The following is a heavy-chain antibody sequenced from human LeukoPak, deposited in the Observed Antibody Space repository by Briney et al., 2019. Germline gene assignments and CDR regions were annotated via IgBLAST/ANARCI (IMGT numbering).Heavy chain of an antibody. J-gene: IGHJ3*01. CDR2: ISYDGSGK. V-gene: IGHV3-30*09. CDR3: ARGAEYFNALDALDF. D-gene: IGHD2/OR15-2a*01. CDR1: GFTFNKNA. Sequence: PGKSLRLSCEVSGFTFNKNALHWVRQAPGKGLEWVAVISYDGSGKYYAGFVKGRFVISRDNSKNTLSLQMNSLRIEDTAVYYCARGAEYFNALDALDFWGQGTMVTVSS.